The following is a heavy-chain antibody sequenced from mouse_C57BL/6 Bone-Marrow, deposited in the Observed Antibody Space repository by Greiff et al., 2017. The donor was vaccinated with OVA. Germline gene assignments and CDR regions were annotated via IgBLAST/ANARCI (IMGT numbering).Heavy chain of an antibody. V-gene: IGHV1-82*01. Sequence: QVQLQQSGPELVKPGASVKISCKASGYAFSSSWMNWVKQRPGQGLEWIGRIYPGDGDTNYNGKFKGKATLTADKSSSTAYMQLSSLTSEDSAVYFWARGHNFFDYWGQGTTLTVAA. D-gene: IGHD3-3*01. CDR3: ARGHNFFDY. CDR1: GYAFSSSW. CDR2: IYPGDGDT. J-gene: IGHJ2*01.